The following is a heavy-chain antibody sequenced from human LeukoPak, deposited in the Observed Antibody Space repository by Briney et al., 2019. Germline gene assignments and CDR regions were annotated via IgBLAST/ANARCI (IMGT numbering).Heavy chain of an antibody. CDR1: GGSISSGSYH. J-gene: IGHJ4*02. Sequence: SETLSLTCTVSGGSISSGSYHWSWIRQPPGKGLEWIGYIYYSGSTNYNPSLKSRVTMLLDTSKNHISLKLTSVTAADTAIYFCARASETAMVTLWGQGTLVTVSS. D-gene: IGHD5-18*01. V-gene: IGHV4-61*03. CDR3: ARASETAMVTL. CDR2: IYYSGST.